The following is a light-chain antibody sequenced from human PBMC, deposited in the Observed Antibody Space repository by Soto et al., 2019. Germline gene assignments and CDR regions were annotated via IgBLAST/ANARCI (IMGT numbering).Light chain of an antibody. Sequence: DIQMTQSPSTLSTSVGDRVTITCRASQSISIWLAWHQQKPGKAPKLLIYKASSLESGVPSRFSGSGSGTEFTLTISSLQPDDFATYYCQQYSSYWTFAQGTKVDIK. CDR1: QSISIW. CDR2: KAS. CDR3: QQYSSYWT. V-gene: IGKV1-5*03. J-gene: IGKJ1*01.